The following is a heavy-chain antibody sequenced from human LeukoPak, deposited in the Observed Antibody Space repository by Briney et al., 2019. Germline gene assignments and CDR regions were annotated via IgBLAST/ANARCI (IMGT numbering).Heavy chain of an antibody. D-gene: IGHD6-19*01. CDR3: ARETVAGTFDY. V-gene: IGHV3-11*01. J-gene: IGHJ4*02. Sequence: GGSLRLSCAASGFTFSDYYISWIRQAPGKGLEWVSDINPSGDIISYADSVKGRFIISRDYAKESLHLQMNSLRVEDSAVYYCARETVAGTFDYWGQGTQVTVSS. CDR2: INPSGDII. CDR1: GFTFSDYY.